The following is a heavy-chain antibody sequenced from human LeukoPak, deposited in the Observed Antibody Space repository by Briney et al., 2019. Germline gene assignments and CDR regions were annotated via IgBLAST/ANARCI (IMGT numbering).Heavy chain of an antibody. CDR2: INHSGST. CDR3: AGDLSIVVVPAASGGMDV. Sequence: PSETLSLTCAVYGGSFSGYYWSWIRQPPGKGLEWIGEINHSGSTNYNPSLKSRVTISVDTSKNQFSLKLSSVTAADTAVYYCAGDLSIVVVPAASGGMDVWGQGTTVTVSS. CDR1: GGSFSGYY. D-gene: IGHD2-2*01. V-gene: IGHV4-34*01. J-gene: IGHJ6*02.